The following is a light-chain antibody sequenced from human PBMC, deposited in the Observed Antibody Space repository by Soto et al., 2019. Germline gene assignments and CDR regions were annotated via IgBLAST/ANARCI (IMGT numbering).Light chain of an antibody. CDR1: QSISTW. J-gene: IGKJ1*01. CDR2: DVS. Sequence: DIHITPSPPPHSASVGNRFTITCWASQSISTWLAWYQQKPGKAPKLLIYDVSSLESGVPSRFSGSGSGTESTLTISSLQPNDLATYYCQQYNSYSGTFGQGTKVDIK. V-gene: IGKV1-5*01. CDR3: QQYNSYSGT.